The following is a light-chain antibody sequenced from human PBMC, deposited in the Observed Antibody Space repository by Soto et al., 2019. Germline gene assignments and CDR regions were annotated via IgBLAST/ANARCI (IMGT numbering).Light chain of an antibody. CDR3: QQYNNWPET. Sequence: DIQMTQSPSSLSASVGDRVTITCRAGQYIGRYLNWYQQKPGKAPKLLIYAASSLHSGVPSRFSGSGSGTDFTLTISSLQSEGFAVYYCQQYNNWPETFGQGTKVDIK. V-gene: IGKV1-39*01. CDR1: QYIGRY. CDR2: AAS. J-gene: IGKJ1*01.